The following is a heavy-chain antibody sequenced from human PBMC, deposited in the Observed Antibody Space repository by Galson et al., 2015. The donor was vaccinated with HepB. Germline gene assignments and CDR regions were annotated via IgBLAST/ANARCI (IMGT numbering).Heavy chain of an antibody. D-gene: IGHD4-11*01. J-gene: IGHJ4*02. CDR2: SNAGNGNT. CDR3: AKGYYRDYARPYYFEY. CDR1: GYTFTSYA. Sequence: SVKVSCKASGYTFTSYAMHWVRQAPGQRLEWMGWSNAGNGNTKYSQEFQGRVTITRDTSASTAYMELSSLRSEDMAVYYCAKGYYRDYARPYYFEYWGQGTLVTVSS. V-gene: IGHV1-3*02.